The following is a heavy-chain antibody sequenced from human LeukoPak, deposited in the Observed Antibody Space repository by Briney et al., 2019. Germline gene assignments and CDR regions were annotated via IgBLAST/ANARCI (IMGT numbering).Heavy chain of an antibody. CDR3: ATDSRTGYGYLTYSRDYYYYYGMDV. CDR2: ISYDGSNK. CDR1: GFTFSSYA. Sequence: GRSLRLSCAASGFTFSSYAMHWVRQAPGKGLEWVAVISYDGSNKYYADSVKGRFTISRDNSKNTLYLQMNSLRAEDTAVYYCATDSRTGYGYLTYSRDYYYYYGMDVWGQGTTVTVSS. D-gene: IGHD5-18*01. J-gene: IGHJ6*02. V-gene: IGHV3-30-3*01.